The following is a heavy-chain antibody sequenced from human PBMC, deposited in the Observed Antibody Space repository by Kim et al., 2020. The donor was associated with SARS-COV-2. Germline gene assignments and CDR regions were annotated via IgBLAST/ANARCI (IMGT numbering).Heavy chain of an antibody. CDR1: GYTFTSYA. CDR3: ASLTTDGRFDP. J-gene: IGHJ5*02. D-gene: IGHD4-4*01. V-gene: IGHV7-4-1*01. Sequence: ASVKVSCKASGYTFTSYAMNWVRQAPGQGLEWMGWINTNTGNPTYAQGFTGRFVFSLDTSVSTAYLQICSLKAEDTAVYYCASLTTDGRFDPWGQGTLVTVSS. CDR2: INTNTGNP.